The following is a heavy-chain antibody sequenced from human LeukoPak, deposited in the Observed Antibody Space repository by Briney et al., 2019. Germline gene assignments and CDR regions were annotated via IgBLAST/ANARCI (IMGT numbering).Heavy chain of an antibody. Sequence: GGSLSLSCAASGFTFSNYAMSWVRQAPGKGLQWVSAIDSGGGTYCANSVKGRFTISRDNSKNTLYPQLNSLRAEDTAVYYCAKGPQGDWGQGALVTVSS. V-gene: IGHV3-23*01. J-gene: IGHJ4*02. CDR2: IDSGGGT. D-gene: IGHD3-16*01. CDR1: GFTFSNYA. CDR3: AKGPQGD.